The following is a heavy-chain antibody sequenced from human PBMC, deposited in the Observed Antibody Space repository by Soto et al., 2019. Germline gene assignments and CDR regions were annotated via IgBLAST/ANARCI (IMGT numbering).Heavy chain of an antibody. CDR2: IYYSGST. J-gene: IGHJ4*02. D-gene: IGHD2-2*01. CDR3: ARTLGPAAIFDY. V-gene: IGHV4-31*03. CDR1: GGSISSGGYY. Sequence: SETLSLTCTVSGGSISSGGYYWSWIRQHPGKGLEWIGYIYYSGSTYYNPSLKSRVTISVDTSKNQFSLKLSSVTAADTAVYYCARTLGPAAIFDYWGQGPLVTVSS.